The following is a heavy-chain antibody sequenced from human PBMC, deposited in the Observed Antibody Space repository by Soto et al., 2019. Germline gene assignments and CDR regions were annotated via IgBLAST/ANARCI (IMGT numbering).Heavy chain of an antibody. CDR2: IYYSGST. Sequence: QVQLQESGPGLVKPSQTLSLTCTVSGGSISSGGYYWSWIRQHPGKGLEWIGYIYYSGSTYYNPSLKSRVTISVDTSKNQFSLKLSSVTAGDTAVYYCGRDGGVYGSGSGDNWFDPWGQGTLVTVSS. CDR3: GRDGGVYGSGSGDNWFDP. V-gene: IGHV4-31*03. D-gene: IGHD3-10*01. CDR1: GGSISSGGYY. J-gene: IGHJ5*02.